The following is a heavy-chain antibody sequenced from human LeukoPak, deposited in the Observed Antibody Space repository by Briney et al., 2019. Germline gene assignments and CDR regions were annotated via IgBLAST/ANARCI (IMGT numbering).Heavy chain of an antibody. CDR3: AAGRPYSLLDY. CDR2: FDVIDSET. D-gene: IGHD5-18*01. Sequence: ASVKVSCTVSGSSLSELSLYWVRQAPGKGLEWWGGFDVIDSETFYAQKFQGRVTMTEDSSTDTAYMELRSLTSDDTALYYCAAGRPYSLLDYWGQGTLVTVSS. CDR1: GSSLSELS. J-gene: IGHJ4*02. V-gene: IGHV1-24*01.